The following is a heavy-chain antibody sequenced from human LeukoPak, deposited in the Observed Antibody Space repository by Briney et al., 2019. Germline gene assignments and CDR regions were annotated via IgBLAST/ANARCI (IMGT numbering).Heavy chain of an antibody. V-gene: IGHV3-66*01. CDR3: ASCSGGSCYYYAFDI. CDR1: GFTFSSYG. Sequence: PGGTLRLSCAASGFTFSSYGMSWVRQAPGKGLEWVSVIYSGGSTYYADSVKGRFTISRDNSKNTLYLQMNSLRAEDTAVYYCASCSGGSCYYYAFDIWGQGTMVTVSS. D-gene: IGHD2-15*01. CDR2: IYSGGST. J-gene: IGHJ3*02.